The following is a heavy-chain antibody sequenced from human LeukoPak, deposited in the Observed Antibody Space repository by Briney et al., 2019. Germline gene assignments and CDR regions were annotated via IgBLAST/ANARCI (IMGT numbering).Heavy chain of an antibody. Sequence: ASVKVSCKASGYTFTGYYMHWVRQAPGQGLEWMGWISPNSGGTNYAQKFQGRVTMTRDTSISTAYMEPSRLRSDDTAVYYRARGRIVGATIDYWGQGTLVTVSS. CDR2: ISPNSGGT. D-gene: IGHD1-26*01. V-gene: IGHV1-2*02. J-gene: IGHJ4*02. CDR1: GYTFTGYY. CDR3: ARGRIVGATIDY.